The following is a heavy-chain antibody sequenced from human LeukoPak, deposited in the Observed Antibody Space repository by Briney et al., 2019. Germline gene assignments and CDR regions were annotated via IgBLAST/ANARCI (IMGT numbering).Heavy chain of an antibody. CDR3: ARSGSYHNNFDY. Sequence: SETLSLTCTVSGGSISSYYWTWIRQPPGKGLEWIGYIYYSGCTNYNPSLKSRVTISVDTSKNQFSLKLNSVTAADTAFYYCARSGSYHNNFDYWGQGTLVTVSS. J-gene: IGHJ4*02. V-gene: IGHV4-59*01. CDR2: IYYSGCT. CDR1: GGSISSYY. D-gene: IGHD1-26*01.